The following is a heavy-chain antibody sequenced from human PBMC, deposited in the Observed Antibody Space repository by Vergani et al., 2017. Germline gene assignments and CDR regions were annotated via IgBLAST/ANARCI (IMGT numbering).Heavy chain of an antibody. Sequence: EVQLLESGGGLVQRGGSLRLSCEVSGFTLIDSYVNCVRQAPGKGLEWVAIIYPGGTTYTADSVMGRLSTSKDNSGNTVYLDLDHVKPEDTAVYYCTRDDMVVHAAGYQSYEMDVWGHGTTVIVSS. V-gene: IGHV3-66*02. CDR3: TRDDMVVHAAGYQSYEMDV. CDR1: GFTLIDSY. J-gene: IGHJ6*02. D-gene: IGHD2-15*01. CDR2: IYPGGTT.